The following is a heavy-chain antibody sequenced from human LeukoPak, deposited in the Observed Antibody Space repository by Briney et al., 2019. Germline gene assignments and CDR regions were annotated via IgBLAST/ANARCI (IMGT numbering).Heavy chain of an antibody. CDR1: GYTFTSYY. V-gene: IGHV1-46*01. CDR2: INPSGGST. J-gene: IGHJ4*02. CDR3: ARASAHYFDY. D-gene: IGHD6-19*01. Sequence: ASVKVSCKASGYTFTSYYMHWVRQAPGQGLDWMGVINPSGGSTRYAHKFQGRVTMTRDTSTSTVYMELSSLRSEDTAMYYCARASAHYFDYWGQGTLVTVSS.